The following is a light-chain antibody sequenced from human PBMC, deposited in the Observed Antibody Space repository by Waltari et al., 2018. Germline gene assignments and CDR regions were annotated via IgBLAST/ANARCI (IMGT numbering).Light chain of an antibody. Sequence: EIVLTQSPATLSLSPGERATLSCRASQSVSSYLAWYQQKPGQAPRLLIYDASNRATGIPARFSGSGSGTDFTLTIGSLEPEDFAVYYCQQRSNWSLTFGPGTKVDIK. CDR2: DAS. J-gene: IGKJ3*01. V-gene: IGKV3-11*01. CDR1: QSVSSY. CDR3: QQRSNWSLT.